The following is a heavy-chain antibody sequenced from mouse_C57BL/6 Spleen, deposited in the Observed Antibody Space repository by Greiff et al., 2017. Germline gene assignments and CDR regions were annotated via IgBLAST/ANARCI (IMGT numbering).Heavy chain of an antibody. J-gene: IGHJ2*01. V-gene: IGHV1-81*01. CDR3: ARGITTVVALYYFDY. CDR2: IYPRSGNT. Sequence: QVQLKESGAELARPGASVKLSCKASGYTFRSYGISWVKQRTGQGLEWIGEIYPRSGNTYYNEKFKGKATLTADKSSSTAYMELRSLTSEDSAVYFCARGITTVVALYYFDYWGQGTTLTVSS. CDR1: GYTFRSYG. D-gene: IGHD1-1*01.